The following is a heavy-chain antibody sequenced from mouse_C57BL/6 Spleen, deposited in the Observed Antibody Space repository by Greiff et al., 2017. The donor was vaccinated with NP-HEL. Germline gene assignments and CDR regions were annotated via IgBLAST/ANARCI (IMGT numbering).Heavy chain of an antibody. CDR1: GYSITSGYY. D-gene: IGHD2-2*01. V-gene: IGHV3-6*01. CDR2: ISYDGSN. CDR3: ASYYGYAWFAY. Sequence: DVKLVESGPGLVKPSQSLSLTCSVTGYSITSGYYWNWIRQFPGNKLEWMGYISYDGSNNYNPSLKNRISITRDTSKNQFFLKLNSVTTEDTATYYCASYYGYAWFAYWGQGTLVTVSA. J-gene: IGHJ3*01.